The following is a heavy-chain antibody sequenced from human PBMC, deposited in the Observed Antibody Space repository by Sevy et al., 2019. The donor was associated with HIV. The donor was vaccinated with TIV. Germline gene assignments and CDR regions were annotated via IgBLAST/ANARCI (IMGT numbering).Heavy chain of an antibody. V-gene: IGHV3-30-3*01. Sequence: GGSLRLSCAASGFTFSSYAMHWVRQAPGKGLEWVAVISYEGSNKYYADSVKGRFTISRDNSKNTLYRQMNSLRAKVTGVYYCARDPYTIFGVVRGWFDPWGQGTLVTVSS. J-gene: IGHJ5*02. D-gene: IGHD3-3*01. CDR1: GFTFSSYA. CDR3: ARDPYTIFGVVRGWFDP. CDR2: ISYEGSNK.